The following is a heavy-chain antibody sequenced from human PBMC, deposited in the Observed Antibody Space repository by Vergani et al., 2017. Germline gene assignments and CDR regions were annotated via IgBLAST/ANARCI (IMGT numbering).Heavy chain of an antibody. CDR1: GGSFSTGGQS. J-gene: IGHJ3*01. CDR3: ARDGDEYDKDALEV. Sequence: QVQLQESGPGLVKPSQTLSLTCTVSGGSFSTGGQSWTWLRQSAGKGLEWIGRIYTSGATNYNPSLRSRAIMSVDESKKQFSLKLTSVTAADTAVYYCARDGDEYDKDALEVWGQGTKVTVTS. CDR2: IYTSGAT. D-gene: IGHD2-21*01. V-gene: IGHV4-61*02.